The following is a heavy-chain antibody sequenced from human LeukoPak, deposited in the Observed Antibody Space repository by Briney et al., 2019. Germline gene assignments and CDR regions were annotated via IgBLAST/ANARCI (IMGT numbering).Heavy chain of an antibody. CDR2: ISGSGGST. V-gene: IGHV3-23*01. Sequence: GGSLRLSCAASGFTFSSYAMSWVRQAPGKGLEWVSAISGSGGSTYYADSVKGRFTISRDNSKNTLYLQMNSLRAEDTAVYYCAKKNRGDYYDSSGYFDYWGQGTLVTVPS. CDR3: AKKNRGDYYDSSGYFDY. CDR1: GFTFSSYA. J-gene: IGHJ4*02. D-gene: IGHD3-22*01.